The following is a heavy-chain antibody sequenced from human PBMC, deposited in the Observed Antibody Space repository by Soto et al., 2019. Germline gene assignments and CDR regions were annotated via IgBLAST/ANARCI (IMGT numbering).Heavy chain of an antibody. D-gene: IGHD4-17*01. J-gene: IGHJ5*02. Sequence: GSLRLSCVASGFAFNRYAMTWVRQAPGKGLEWVSTITNSGGSTYYADSVKGRFTISRDNSKNTLYMQMTTLTAEDTAIYYCTKEHDYGYYGWFDPWGQGTLVTVSS. CDR2: ITNSGGST. CDR3: TKEHDYGYYGWFDP. CDR1: GFAFNRYA. V-gene: IGHV3-23*01.